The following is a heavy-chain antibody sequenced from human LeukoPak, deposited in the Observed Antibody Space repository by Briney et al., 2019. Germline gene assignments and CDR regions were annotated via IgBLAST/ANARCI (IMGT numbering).Heavy chain of an antibody. CDR3: AKLHPPHDFWSGYYPSYYYYYMDV. D-gene: IGHD3-3*01. CDR1: GFTFSSYA. V-gene: IGHV3-23*01. J-gene: IGHJ6*03. CDR2: ISGSGGST. Sequence: GGSLRLSCAASGFTFSSYAMSWVRQAPGKGLEWVSAISGSGGSTYYADSVKGRFTISRDNSKNTLYLQMNSLRVEDTAVYYCAKLHPPHDFWSGYYPSYYYYYMDVWGKGTTVTVSS.